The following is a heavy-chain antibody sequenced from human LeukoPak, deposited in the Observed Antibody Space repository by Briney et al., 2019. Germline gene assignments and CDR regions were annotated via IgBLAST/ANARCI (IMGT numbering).Heavy chain of an antibody. D-gene: IGHD1-26*01. V-gene: IGHV3-53*01. J-gene: IGHJ4*02. CDR3: ARNRYSGSYPPDY. CDR2: IYSGGST. CDR1: GFTVSSNY. Sequence: GGSLRLSCAASGFTVSSNYMSWVRQAPGEGLEWVSVIYSGGSTYYADSVKGRFTISRDNSKNTLYLQMNSLRAEDTAVYYCARNRYSGSYPPDYWGQGTLVTVSS.